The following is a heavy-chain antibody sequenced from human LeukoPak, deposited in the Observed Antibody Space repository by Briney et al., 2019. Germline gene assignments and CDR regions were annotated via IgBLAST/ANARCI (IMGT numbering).Heavy chain of an antibody. CDR1: GFSIGNDYH. V-gene: IGHV4-38-2*02. J-gene: IGHJ4*02. Sequence: MPSETLSLTCSVSGFSIGNDYHWGWIRQPPGKGLEWIGSIYYSGSTYYNPSLKSRVTISVDTSKNQFSLKLSSVTAADTAVYYCARHQGGFILGATVVDYWGQGTLVTVSS. CDR2: IYYSGST. CDR3: ARHQGGFILGATVVDY. D-gene: IGHD1-26*01.